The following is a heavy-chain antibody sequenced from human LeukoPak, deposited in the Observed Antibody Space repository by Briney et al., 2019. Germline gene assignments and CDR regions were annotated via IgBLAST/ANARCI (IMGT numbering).Heavy chain of an antibody. Sequence: SQTLSLTCTVSGGSISSGGYYWSWIRQHPGKALEWLGYIDYRGSTYYNASLKSRLTISLDMSKNQMSLKLRSVTAADTAVYYCARRAGSGSYYYWFDPWGQGTQVTVSS. J-gene: IGHJ5*02. D-gene: IGHD3-10*01. CDR3: ARRAGSGSYYYWFDP. CDR1: GGSISSGGYY. CDR2: IDYRGST. V-gene: IGHV4-31*03.